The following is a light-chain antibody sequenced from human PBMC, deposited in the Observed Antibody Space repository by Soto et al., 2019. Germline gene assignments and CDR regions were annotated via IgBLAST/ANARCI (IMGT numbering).Light chain of an antibody. CDR3: QQYKDWPPWT. CDR2: DTS. J-gene: IGKJ1*01. V-gene: IGKV3-15*01. CDR1: QSVNNK. Sequence: EIVMTQSPATLSVSPGERATLSCRASQSVNNKLAWYQQRPGQAPRLLIYDTSTRATGIPARFSGSGSGTEFTLTVSSLQSEDFAVYYCQQYKDWPPWTFGQGTKVDI.